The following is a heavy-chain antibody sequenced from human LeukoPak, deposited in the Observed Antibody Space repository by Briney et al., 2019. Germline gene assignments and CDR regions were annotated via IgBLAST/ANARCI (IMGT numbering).Heavy chain of an antibody. V-gene: IGHV3-33*01. Sequence: GRSLRLSCAASGFIFSSYGMHWVRQAPGKGLEWVAVIYYDGSNKYYADSVRGRFTISRDNSKDMLFLQMSSLRAEDTAVYYCARDTFYSSGVYGLDVWGQGTTVTVSS. CDR2: IYYDGSNK. CDR1: GFIFSSYG. J-gene: IGHJ6*02. D-gene: IGHD3-22*01. CDR3: ARDTFYSSGVYGLDV.